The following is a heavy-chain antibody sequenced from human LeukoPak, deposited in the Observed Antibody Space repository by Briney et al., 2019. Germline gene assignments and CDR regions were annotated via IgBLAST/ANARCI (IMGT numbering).Heavy chain of an antibody. CDR2: IYYSGST. D-gene: IGHD6-19*01. V-gene: IGHV4-59*01. J-gene: IGHJ4*02. CDR3: ARGLGAVAGYFDY. CDR1: GGSISDYY. Sequence: SETLSLPCSVSGGSISDYYWSWLRHPPGKGLEWIAYIYYSGSTNYNPSLKRRVTISLDTSKNQFSLKLSSVTAADTAVYYCARGLGAVAGYFDYWGQRTLVTVSS.